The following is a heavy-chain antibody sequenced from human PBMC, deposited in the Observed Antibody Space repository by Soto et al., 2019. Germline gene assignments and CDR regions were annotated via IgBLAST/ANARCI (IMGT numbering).Heavy chain of an antibody. V-gene: IGHV4-30-2*01. CDR1: GGSISSGGYS. J-gene: IGHJ5*02. Sequence: SETLSLTCAVSGGSISSGGYSWSWIRQPPGKGLEWIGYIYHSGSTYHNPSLKSRVTISVDRSKNQFSLKLSSVTAADTAVYYCARDAGYCSSTSCSYNWFDPWGQGTLVTVSS. D-gene: IGHD2-2*01. CDR3: ARDAGYCSSTSCSYNWFDP. CDR2: IYHSGST.